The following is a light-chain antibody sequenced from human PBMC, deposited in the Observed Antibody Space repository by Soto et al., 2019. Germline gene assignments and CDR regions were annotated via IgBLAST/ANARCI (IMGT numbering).Light chain of an antibody. J-gene: IGKJ2*01. CDR3: QQGYSTVLYT. CDR2: AAS. CDR1: QRVDSY. Sequence: DIQVTQSPSSLSASVGDSVTLSCQTSQRVDSYIHWYQHQSGKPPKLLIYAASTLQDGVPSRFSGGGSGTAFSLIITGLQPGDSATYYCQQGYSTVLYTFGQGTKVDIK. V-gene: IGKV1-39*01.